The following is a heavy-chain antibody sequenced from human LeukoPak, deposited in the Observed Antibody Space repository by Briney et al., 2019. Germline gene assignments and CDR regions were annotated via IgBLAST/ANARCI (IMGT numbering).Heavy chain of an antibody. J-gene: IGHJ4*02. D-gene: IGHD6-6*01. CDR1: GYTFTGYY. V-gene: IGHV1-2*02. Sequence: GASVKVSCKASGYTFTGYYIHWVRQAPGQGLEWMGWINPKNGDTNYAQKFQGRVTMTTDTSISTAYMELSRLRSDDTAIYYCAREEYSSIAPRPLGNWGQGSLVTVSS. CDR3: AREEYSSIAPRPLGN. CDR2: INPKNGDT.